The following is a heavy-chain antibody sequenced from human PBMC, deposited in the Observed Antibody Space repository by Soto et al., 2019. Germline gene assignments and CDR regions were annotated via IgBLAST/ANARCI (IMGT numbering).Heavy chain of an antibody. CDR3: ARRQMATMFGMDV. Sequence: GQTLKIACKGAGYSFTSYWIGWVRQMPGKGLEWMGIIYPGDSDTRYSPSFQGQVTISADKSISTAYLQWSSLKASDTAMYYCARRQMATMFGMDVWGQGTTVTVSS. CDR2: IYPGDSDT. V-gene: IGHV5-51*01. CDR1: GYSFTSYW. D-gene: IGHD5-12*01. J-gene: IGHJ6*02.